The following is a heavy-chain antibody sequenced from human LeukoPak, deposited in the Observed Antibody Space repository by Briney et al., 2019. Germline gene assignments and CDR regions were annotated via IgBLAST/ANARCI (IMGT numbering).Heavy chain of an antibody. CDR1: GFTFSSYW. V-gene: IGHV3-74*01. D-gene: IGHD2-15*01. J-gene: IGHJ4*02. Sequence: SGGPLRLSCVGSGFTFSSYWMDWVRQVPGKGLVWVSRIKTDGTMTNYADSVKGRFTISRDNVKNTVYLQMNSLRVEDTGLYYCARDLGYCSGRRCSVGEELDLWGQGTLVTVSS. CDR3: ARDLGYCSGRRCSVGEELDL. CDR2: IKTDGTMT.